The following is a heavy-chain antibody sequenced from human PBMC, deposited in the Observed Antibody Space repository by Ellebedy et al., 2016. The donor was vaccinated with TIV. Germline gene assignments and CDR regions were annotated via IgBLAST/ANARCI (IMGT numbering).Heavy chain of an antibody. V-gene: IGHV3-11*01. J-gene: IGHJ3*02. Sequence: GGSLRLSCAASGFAFNDYYMSWIRQAPGKGLEWISYISNSDSAIYYADSVKGRFNISRDNAKNSLFLQMNSLRAEDTAVYYCARVTGGLGGAFDIWGQGTMVTVSS. CDR3: ARVTGGLGGAFDI. CDR2: ISNSDSAI. CDR1: GFAFNDYY. D-gene: IGHD2-8*02.